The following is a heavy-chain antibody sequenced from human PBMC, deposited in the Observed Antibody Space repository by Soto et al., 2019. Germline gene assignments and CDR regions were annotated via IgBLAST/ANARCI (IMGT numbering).Heavy chain of an antibody. Sequence: SETLSITCTVSGGTISSWYWSWFRQPPGKGLEWIGYIYYSGSTNCNPSLKSRVTISVDTSKNQFSLKLSSVTAADTAVYYCARRYGSAIDYWGQGTLVTVSS. CDR3: ARRYGSAIDY. CDR1: GGTISSWY. V-gene: IGHV4-59*08. D-gene: IGHD1-26*01. CDR2: IYYSGST. J-gene: IGHJ4*02.